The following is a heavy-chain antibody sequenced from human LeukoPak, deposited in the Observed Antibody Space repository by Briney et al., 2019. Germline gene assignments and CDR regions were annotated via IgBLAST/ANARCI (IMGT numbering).Heavy chain of an antibody. J-gene: IGHJ4*02. D-gene: IGHD2-15*01. V-gene: IGHV3-23*01. CDR2: ISGSGGST. CDR1: GFTFSSYA. Sequence: GGSLRLSCAASGFTFSSYAMSWVRQAPGKGLEWVSAISGSGGSTYYADSVKGRFTISRDNSKNTLYLQMNSLRAEDTAVYYCAKDRIVAVVAAGSFDYWGQGTLVTVSS. CDR3: AKDRIVAVVAAGSFDY.